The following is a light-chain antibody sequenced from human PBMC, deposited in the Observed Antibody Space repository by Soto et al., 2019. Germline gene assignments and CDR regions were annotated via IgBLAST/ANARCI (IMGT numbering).Light chain of an antibody. CDR1: QSISIC. CDR3: QHWNDYSWT. J-gene: IGKJ1*01. V-gene: IGKV1-5*03. CDR2: KTS. Sequence: DIHMTQSPSTLSASVGDRVTITCRASQSISICLAWYQQKPGKAPNLLIYKTSSLETGIPSRLSGSGSGTEFTLTISSLQPDDFATYYCQHWNDYSWTFGQGTKVEVK.